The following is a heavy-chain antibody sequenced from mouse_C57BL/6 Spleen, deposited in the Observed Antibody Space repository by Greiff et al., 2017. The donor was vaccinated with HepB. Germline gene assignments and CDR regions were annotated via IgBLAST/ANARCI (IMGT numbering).Heavy chain of an antibody. D-gene: IGHD1-1*01. V-gene: IGHV5-17*01. CDR2: IKSGSSTI. CDR3: ARPYGSSYLYAMDY. Sequence: EVKLVESGGGLVKPGGSLKLSCAATGFTFSDYGMHWVRQAPEKGLEWVAYIKSGSSTIDYADTVKGRCTISRDNAKNTLFLQMTSLRSEDTAMYYCARPYGSSYLYAMDYWGQGTSVTVSS. J-gene: IGHJ4*01. CDR1: GFTFSDYG.